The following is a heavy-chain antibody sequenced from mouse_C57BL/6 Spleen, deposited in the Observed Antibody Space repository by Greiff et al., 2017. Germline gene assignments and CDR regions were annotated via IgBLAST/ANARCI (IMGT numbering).Heavy chain of an antibody. CDR1: GYTFTSYW. D-gene: IGHD1-1*01. CDR3: ATDGSSYIFDY. J-gene: IGHJ2*01. V-gene: IGHV1-64*01. CDR2: IHPNSGST. Sequence: VQLQQPGAELVKPGASVKLSCKASGYTFTSYWMHWVKQRLGQGLEWIGMIHPNSGSTNYNEKFKDKATLTADKSSSTAYMQLSSLTYEDSAVYYCATDGSSYIFDYWGQGTTLTVSS.